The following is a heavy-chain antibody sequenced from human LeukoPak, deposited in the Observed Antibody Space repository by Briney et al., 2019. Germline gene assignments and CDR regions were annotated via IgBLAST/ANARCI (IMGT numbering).Heavy chain of an antibody. CDR2: IYYSGGT. Sequence: PSETLSLTCTVSGGSIRSSSYYWGWIRQPPGKGLEWIASIYYSGGTYYNPSLKSRVTISVDTSKNQFSLRLSSVTAADTAVYYCASNWGGDEYYFDYWGQGSLVTVSS. CDR1: GGSIRSSSYY. D-gene: IGHD7-27*01. V-gene: IGHV4-39*01. J-gene: IGHJ4*02. CDR3: ASNWGGDEYYFDY.